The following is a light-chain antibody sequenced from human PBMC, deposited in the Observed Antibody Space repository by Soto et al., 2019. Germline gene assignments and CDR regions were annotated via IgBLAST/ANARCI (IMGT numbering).Light chain of an antibody. J-gene: IGLJ3*02. CDR2: EVN. CDR3: LSYTSANTRV. V-gene: IGLV2-14*01. Sequence: QSALTQPASVAASPGQSITISCTGTSSDVGGYKFVSWYQHHPGKAPKLMIYEVNHRPSGVSNRFSGSKSGNTAPLTISGLQPEDEADYYCLSYTSANTRVFGGGTKLTVL. CDR1: SSDVGGYKF.